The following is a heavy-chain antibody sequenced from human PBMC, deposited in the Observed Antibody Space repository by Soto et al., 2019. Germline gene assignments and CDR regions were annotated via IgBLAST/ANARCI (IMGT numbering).Heavy chain of an antibody. CDR1: GYTFTSYG. D-gene: IGHD3-3*02. Sequence: QVQLVQSGAEVKKPGASVKVSCKASGYTFTSYGITWVRQAPGQGLEWMGWISAYNGNTNYAQQLQGRVTMTTDRSTSTAYMELRGLRSDDTAVYYCARSDLGINIPSSYYYNGMDVWGQGTTVTVSS. CDR3: ARSDLGINIPSSYYYNGMDV. J-gene: IGHJ6*02. CDR2: ISAYNGNT. V-gene: IGHV1-18*01.